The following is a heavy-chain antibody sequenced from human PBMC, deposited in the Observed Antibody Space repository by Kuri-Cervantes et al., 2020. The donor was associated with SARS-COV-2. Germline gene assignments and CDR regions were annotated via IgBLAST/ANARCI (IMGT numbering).Heavy chain of an antibody. CDR1: GGSISSYY. J-gene: IGHJ4*02. CDR2: IYYSGST. D-gene: IGHD6-13*01. CDR3: ASCDSSSWYYFDY. Sequence: ESLKISCTVSGGSISSYYWGWIRQPPGKGLEWIGSIYYSGSTYYNPSLKSRVTISVDTSKNQFSLKLSSVTAADTAVYYCASCDSSSWYYFDYWGQGTLVTVSS. V-gene: IGHV4-39*01.